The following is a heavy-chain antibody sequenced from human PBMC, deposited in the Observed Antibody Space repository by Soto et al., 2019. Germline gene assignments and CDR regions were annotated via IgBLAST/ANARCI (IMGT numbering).Heavy chain of an antibody. CDR1: GFTFDNYA. V-gene: IGHV3-23*01. CDR2: ITGSGENT. J-gene: IGHJ6*02. Sequence: GGSLRLSCAASGFTFDNYAMNGVRQAPGKGLEWVSGITGSGENTYYADSVKGRFTISRDNSKNTLYVQLNSLRVEDTAIYYCAKVSLGATTITDFYYYGMDVWGHGTMVSPSS. CDR3: AKVSLGATTITDFYYYGMDV. D-gene: IGHD1-26*01.